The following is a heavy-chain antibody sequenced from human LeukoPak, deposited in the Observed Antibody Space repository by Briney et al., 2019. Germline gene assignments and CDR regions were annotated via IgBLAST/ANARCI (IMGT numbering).Heavy chain of an antibody. CDR3: ARSGGPFLYYYMDV. D-gene: IGHD2-15*01. Sequence: PSETLSLTCAVYGGSFSGYYWSWIRQPPGKGLEWIGEINHSGSTYYNPSLKSRVTISVDTSKNQFSLKLSSVTAADTAVYYCARSGGPFLYYYMDVWGKGTTVTVSS. CDR2: INHSGST. V-gene: IGHV4-34*01. CDR1: GGSFSGYY. J-gene: IGHJ6*03.